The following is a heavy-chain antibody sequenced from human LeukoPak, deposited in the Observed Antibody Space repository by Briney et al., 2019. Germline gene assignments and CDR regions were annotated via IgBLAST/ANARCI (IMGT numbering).Heavy chain of an antibody. D-gene: IGHD2-2*01. V-gene: IGHV1-18*01. Sequence: GASVKVSCKASGYTFTSCGISWVRHAPGQGLEWMGWISAYNGNTNYAQKLQGRVTMTTDTSTSTAYMELRSLRSDDTAVYYCARAGIVPAAPVSFDIWGQGTMVTVSS. CDR2: ISAYNGNT. CDR3: ARAGIVPAAPVSFDI. J-gene: IGHJ3*02. CDR1: GYTFTSCG.